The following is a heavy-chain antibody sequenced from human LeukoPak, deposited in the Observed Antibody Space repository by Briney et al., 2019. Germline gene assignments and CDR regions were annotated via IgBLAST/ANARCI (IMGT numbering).Heavy chain of an antibody. CDR1: GFKLSDHY. Sequence: GGSLRLSCAASGFKLSDHYIDWVRQAPGKGLEWVGRSRNKASSYTTEYAASVEGRFTISRDVSESSLYLQMNSLRTEDTAVYYCGRIAINENNGMDVWGQGTTVTVSS. V-gene: IGHV3-72*01. D-gene: IGHD1/OR15-1a*01. CDR3: GRIAINENNGMDV. CDR2: SRNKASSYTT. J-gene: IGHJ6*02.